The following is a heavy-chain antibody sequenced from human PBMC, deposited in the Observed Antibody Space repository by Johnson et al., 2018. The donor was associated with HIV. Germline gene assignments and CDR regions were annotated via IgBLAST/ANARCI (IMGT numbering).Heavy chain of an antibody. V-gene: IGHV3-33*05. Sequence: QVQLVESGGGVVQPGRSLRLSCAASGFTFSSYGMHWVRQAPGKGLEWVAVISHDGSNKYYADSVKGRFTISRDNSKNTLYLQMNSLRAEDTAVYYCAKTRLRFLEWYDAFDIWGQGTMVTVSS. CDR3: AKTRLRFLEWYDAFDI. CDR1: GFTFSSYG. J-gene: IGHJ3*02. D-gene: IGHD3-3*01. CDR2: ISHDGSNK.